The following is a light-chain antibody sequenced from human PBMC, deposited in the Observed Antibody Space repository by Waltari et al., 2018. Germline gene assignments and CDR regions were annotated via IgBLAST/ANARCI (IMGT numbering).Light chain of an antibody. J-gene: IGKJ2*01. CDR1: QTVLNSSNNKNY. V-gene: IGKV4-1*01. CDR2: WAS. Sequence: DIVMTQSPDSLAVSLGERATINCTSSQTVLNSSNNKNYLAWYQQKPGQPPKLPIYWASTRESGVPDRFSGSGSGTDFTLTISSLQAEDVAVYYCQQYYSPPYTFGQGTKLEIK. CDR3: QQYYSPPYT.